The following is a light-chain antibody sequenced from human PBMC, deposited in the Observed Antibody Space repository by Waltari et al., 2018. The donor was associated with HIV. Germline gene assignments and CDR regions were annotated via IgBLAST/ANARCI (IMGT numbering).Light chain of an antibody. CDR2: AAS. CDR1: QGIRND. Sequence: AIQMTQSPSSLSASVGDRVTITCRASQGIRNDLGWYQQKPGKSPKLLIYAASSLESGVPSRFSGSGSGTVCTLTISSLQPEDFATYYCLQDFNYPRTFGQGTKVEIK. V-gene: IGKV1-6*01. J-gene: IGKJ1*01. CDR3: LQDFNYPRT.